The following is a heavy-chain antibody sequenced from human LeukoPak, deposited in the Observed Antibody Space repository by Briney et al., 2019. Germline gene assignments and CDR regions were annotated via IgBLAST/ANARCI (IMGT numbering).Heavy chain of an antibody. D-gene: IGHD1-26*01. CDR1: GFTFSSYA. Sequence: PGGSLRLSCAASGFTFSSYAMSWVRQAPGKGLEWVSAISGSGGSTYCADSVKGRFTISRDNSKNTLYLQMNSLRAEDTAVYYCAKDRAGSYWWQDYWGQGTLVTVSS. J-gene: IGHJ4*02. CDR2: ISGSGGST. CDR3: AKDRAGSYWWQDY. V-gene: IGHV3-23*01.